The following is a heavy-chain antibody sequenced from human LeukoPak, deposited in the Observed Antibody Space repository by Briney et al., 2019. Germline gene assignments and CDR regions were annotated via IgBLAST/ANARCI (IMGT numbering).Heavy chain of an antibody. CDR1: GGSISSSSYY. Sequence: SETLSLTCTVSGGSISSSSYYWGWIRQPPGKGLEWIGSIYYSGSTYYNPSLKSRVTISVDTSKNQFSLKLSSVTAADTAVYYCASTSAMVYFDYWGQGTLVTVSS. D-gene: IGHD5-18*01. V-gene: IGHV4-39*07. CDR3: ASTSAMVYFDY. J-gene: IGHJ4*02. CDR2: IYYSGST.